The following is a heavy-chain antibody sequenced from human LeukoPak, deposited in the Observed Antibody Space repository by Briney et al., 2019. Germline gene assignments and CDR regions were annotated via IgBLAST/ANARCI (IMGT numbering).Heavy chain of an antibody. CDR1: GFTFSSYG. D-gene: IGHD6-13*01. CDR2: IWYDGSNK. Sequence: PGGSLRLSCSACGFTFSSYGMHWVRQAPGKGLEWVAVIWYDGSNKYYADSVKGRFTISRDNSKNTLYLQMNSLRAEDTAVYYCAKSEVAAAPDYWGQGTLVTVSS. J-gene: IGHJ4*02. CDR3: AKSEVAAAPDY. V-gene: IGHV3-33*06.